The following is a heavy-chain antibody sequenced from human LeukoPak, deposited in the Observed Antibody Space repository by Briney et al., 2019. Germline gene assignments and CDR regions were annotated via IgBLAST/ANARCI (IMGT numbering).Heavy chain of an antibody. Sequence: GGSLRLSCAASGFTFSSYEMNWVRQAPGKGLEWVSYISSSGSTIYYADSVKGRFTISRDNSKNTLYLQMNSLRAEDTAVYYCAKDRLWGGRFDDGFDIWGQGTMVTVSS. CDR2: ISSSGSTI. J-gene: IGHJ3*02. V-gene: IGHV3-48*03. D-gene: IGHD3-10*01. CDR1: GFTFSSYE. CDR3: AKDRLWGGRFDDGFDI.